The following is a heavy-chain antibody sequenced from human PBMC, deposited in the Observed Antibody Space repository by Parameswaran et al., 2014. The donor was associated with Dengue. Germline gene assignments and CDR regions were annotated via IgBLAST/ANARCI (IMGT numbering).Heavy chain of an antibody. Sequence: AISSARWIRQPPGKGLEWIGYIYYSGSTNYNPSLKSRVTISVDTSKNQFSLKLGSVTAADTAVYYCARDPGQQWLVRGYYYYYGMDVWGQGTTVTVSS. CDR2: IYYSGST. D-gene: IGHD6-19*01. CDR3: ARDPGQQWLVRGYYYYYGMDV. CDR1: AISSA. J-gene: IGHJ6*02. V-gene: IGHV4-59*01.